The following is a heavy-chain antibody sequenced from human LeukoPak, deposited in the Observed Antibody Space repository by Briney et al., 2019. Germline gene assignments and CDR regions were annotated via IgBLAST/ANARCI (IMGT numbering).Heavy chain of an antibody. CDR2: IKQDGSEK. Sequence: GGSLRLSCTASGFTFNRYWMSWVRQAPGKGLEWVANIKQDGSEKYYVDSVKGRFTISRDNAKNSLYLQMNSLRAEDTAVYYCARVEASGYDYGAFDYWGQGTLVTVSS. V-gene: IGHV3-7*01. CDR3: ARVEASGYDYGAFDY. D-gene: IGHD5-12*01. J-gene: IGHJ4*02. CDR1: GFTFNRYW.